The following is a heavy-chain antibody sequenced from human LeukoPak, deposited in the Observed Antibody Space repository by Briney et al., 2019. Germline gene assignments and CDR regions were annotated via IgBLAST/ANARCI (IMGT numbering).Heavy chain of an antibody. Sequence: GGSLRLSCAASGFTFSSYGMHWVRQAPGKGLEWVAVISYDGSNKYYADSVKGRFTISRNNSKNTLYLQMNSLRAEDTAVYYCAKGGIRGANYFDYWGEGTLVTVSS. CDR3: AKGGIRGANYFDY. CDR1: GFTFSSYG. V-gene: IGHV3-30*18. CDR2: ISYDGSNK. D-gene: IGHD1-26*01. J-gene: IGHJ4*02.